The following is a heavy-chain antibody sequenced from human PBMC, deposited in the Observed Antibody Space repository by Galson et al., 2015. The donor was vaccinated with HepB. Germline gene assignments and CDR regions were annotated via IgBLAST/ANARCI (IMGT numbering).Heavy chain of an antibody. Sequence: ETLSLTCAVYGGSSSGHSWSWIRQTPGRGLDWIGEVYPSGNTLYNPSLKSRVTFSLDTSKNHFSLMLRSVIAADTAVYYCARGPGVAGAFPLKHYYLDVWGKGTTVTVSS. CDR1: GGSSSGHS. CDR3: ARGPGVAGAFPLKHYYLDV. D-gene: IGHD3-16*01. J-gene: IGHJ6*03. CDR2: VYPSGNT. V-gene: IGHV4-34*01.